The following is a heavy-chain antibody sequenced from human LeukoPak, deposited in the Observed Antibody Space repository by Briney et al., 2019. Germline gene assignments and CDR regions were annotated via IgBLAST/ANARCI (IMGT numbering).Heavy chain of an antibody. CDR1: GYRFITFG. J-gene: IGHJ4*02. CDR2: INTNTGNP. CDR3: ARVSEQQLADY. V-gene: IGHV7-4-1*02. D-gene: IGHD6-13*01. Sequence: GASVKVSCNTSGYRFITFGINWVRQAPGQGLEWMGWINTNTGNPTYGQGFTGRFVFSLDTSVSTAYLQISSLKAEDTAVYYCARVSEQQLADYWGQGTLVTVSS.